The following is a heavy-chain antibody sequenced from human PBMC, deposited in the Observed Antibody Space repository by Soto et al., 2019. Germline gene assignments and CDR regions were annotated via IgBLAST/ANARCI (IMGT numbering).Heavy chain of an antibody. V-gene: IGHV4-59*01. CDR1: GGSISSYY. CDR2: IYYSGST. Sequence: SETLSLTCTVSGGSISSYYWSWIRQPPGKGLEWIGYIYYSGSTNYNPSLKSRVTISVDTSKNQFSLKLSSVTAADTAVYYCARDEGGYDILTGYYKAHHFDYWGQGVPVTVSS. J-gene: IGHJ4*02. D-gene: IGHD3-9*01. CDR3: ARDEGGYDILTGYYKAHHFDY.